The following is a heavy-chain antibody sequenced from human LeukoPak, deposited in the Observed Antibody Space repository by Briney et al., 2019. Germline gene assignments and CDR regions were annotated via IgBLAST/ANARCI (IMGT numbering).Heavy chain of an antibody. CDR2: IKQDGSEK. Sequence: GGSLRLSCAASGFTFSSYWMSWVRQAPGKGLERVANIKQDGSEKYYVDSVKGRFTISRDNAKNSLYLQMNSLRAEDTAVYYCAREPRVTIFGVVTNQTGMDVWGQGTTVTVSS. D-gene: IGHD3-3*01. V-gene: IGHV3-7*03. CDR1: GFTFSSYW. CDR3: AREPRVTIFGVVTNQTGMDV. J-gene: IGHJ6*02.